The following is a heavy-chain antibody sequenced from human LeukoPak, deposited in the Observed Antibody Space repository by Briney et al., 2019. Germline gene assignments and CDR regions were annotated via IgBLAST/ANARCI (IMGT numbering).Heavy chain of an antibody. V-gene: IGHV4-59*01. CDR3: AREFPPLSDGYIGV. Sequence: SETLSPSCTVSGGSINRYYWSWIRQAPGKGLEWIGHISYRGNTNYNTSLERRVTMSVDTSQNQFSLKLTSVTAADTAVYFCAREFPPLSDGYIGVWGTVFTVTFSS. D-gene: IGHD2-21*01. J-gene: IGHJ6*03. CDR2: ISYRGNT. CDR1: GGSINRYY.